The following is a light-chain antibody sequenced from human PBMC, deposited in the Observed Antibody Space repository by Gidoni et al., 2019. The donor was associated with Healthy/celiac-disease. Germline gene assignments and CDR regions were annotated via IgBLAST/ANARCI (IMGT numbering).Light chain of an antibody. CDR3: QAWDSSTEAV. J-gene: IGLJ2*01. V-gene: IGLV3-1*01. CDR2: QDS. Sequence: SYELTQPPSVSVSPGQTASITCSGDKLGDKYACWYQQKPGQSPVLVIYQDSKRPSGIPERFSGSNSGKTATLTISGTQAMDEADYYCQAWDSSTEAVFGGGTKLTVL. CDR1: KLGDKY.